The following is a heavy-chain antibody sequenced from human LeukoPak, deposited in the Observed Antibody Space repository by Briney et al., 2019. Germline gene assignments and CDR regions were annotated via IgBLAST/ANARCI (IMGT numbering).Heavy chain of an antibody. Sequence: PGGSLRLSCAASGFTFSSYAMHWVRQAPGKGLEWVAVISYDGSNKYYADSVKGRFTISRDNSKNTLYLQMNSLRAEDTAVYYCARAAGSGSYYPFDYWGQGTLVTVSS. CDR1: GFTFSSYA. CDR2: ISYDGSNK. CDR3: ARAAGSGSYYPFDY. J-gene: IGHJ4*02. D-gene: IGHD3-10*01. V-gene: IGHV3-30-3*01.